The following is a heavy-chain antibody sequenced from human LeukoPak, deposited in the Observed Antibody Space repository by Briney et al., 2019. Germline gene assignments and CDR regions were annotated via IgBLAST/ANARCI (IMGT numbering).Heavy chain of an antibody. CDR3: ARGTDTAMARFAY. Sequence: PSETLSLTCTVSGGSISSSSYYWGWIRQPPGKGLEWIGSIYYSGSTYYNPSLKSRVTISVDTSKNQFSLKLSSVTAADTAVYYCARGTDTAMARFAYWGQGTLVTVSS. V-gene: IGHV4-39*07. J-gene: IGHJ4*02. CDR2: IYYSGST. D-gene: IGHD5-18*01. CDR1: GGSISSSSYY.